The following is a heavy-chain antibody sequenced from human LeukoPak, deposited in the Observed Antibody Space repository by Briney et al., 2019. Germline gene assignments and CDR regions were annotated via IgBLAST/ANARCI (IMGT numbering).Heavy chain of an antibody. Sequence: SETLSLTCTVSGGSISSSSYYWGWIRQPPGKGLEWIGNIYYSGSTYYNPSLKSRVTISVDTSKNQFSLKLSSVTAADAAVYYCARKIDYSSSPFDYWGQGTLVTVSS. CDR2: IYYSGST. D-gene: IGHD6-6*01. CDR3: ARKIDYSSSPFDY. CDR1: GGSISSSSYY. V-gene: IGHV4-39*01. J-gene: IGHJ4*02.